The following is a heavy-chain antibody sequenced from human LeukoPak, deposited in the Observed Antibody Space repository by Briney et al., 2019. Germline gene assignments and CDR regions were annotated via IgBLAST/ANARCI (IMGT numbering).Heavy chain of an antibody. Sequence: SETLSLTCTVSGGSISSYYWSWIRQPPGKGLEWIGYIYYSGSTNYNPSLKSRVTISVDTSKNQFSLKLSSVTAADTAVYYCARDQYGDYFDYWGQGTLVTASS. D-gene: IGHD4-17*01. CDR2: IYYSGST. CDR3: ARDQYGDYFDY. J-gene: IGHJ4*02. V-gene: IGHV4-59*01. CDR1: GGSISSYY.